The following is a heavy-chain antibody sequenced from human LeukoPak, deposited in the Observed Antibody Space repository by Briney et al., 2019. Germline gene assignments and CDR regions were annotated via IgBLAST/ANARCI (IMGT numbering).Heavy chain of an antibody. V-gene: IGHV3-23*01. CDR2: ISGSGGST. CDR1: GFTFSSYA. D-gene: IGHD3-10*01. CDR3: AKSRERLLWFGELLSDFDY. J-gene: IGHJ4*02. Sequence: GGSLRLSCAASGFTFSSYAVSWVRQAPGKGLEWVSAISGSGGSTYYADSVKGRFTISRDNSKNTLYLQMNSLRAEDTAVYYCAKSRERLLWFGELLSDFDYWGQGTLVTVSS.